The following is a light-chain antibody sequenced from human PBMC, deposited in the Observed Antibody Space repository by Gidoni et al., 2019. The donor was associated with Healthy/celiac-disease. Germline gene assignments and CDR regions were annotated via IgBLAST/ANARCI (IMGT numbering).Light chain of an antibody. J-gene: IGKJ2*01. CDR3: QQSYSTPPYT. Sequence: DIQMTQSPSSLSASVGDRVTITCRASQSISSYLNWYQQKPGKAPKLLIYAASSLQSGVQSRFSGSGSGTEFTLTISSLQPEDCETYYCQQSYSTPPYTFGQGTKLEIK. CDR1: QSISSY. CDR2: AAS. V-gene: IGKV1-39*01.